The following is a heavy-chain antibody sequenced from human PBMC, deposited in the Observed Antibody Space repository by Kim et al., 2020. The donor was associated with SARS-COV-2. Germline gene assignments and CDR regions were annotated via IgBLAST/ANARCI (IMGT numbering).Heavy chain of an antibody. V-gene: IGHV3-48*03. J-gene: IGHJ4*02. CDR3: VRSRVTTFRVHFDN. D-gene: IGHD3-16*01. CDR2: IDCCVIFL. Sequence: GGSMRLSCTTSGFTFSNYEMNWVRQTQEKGLEWVCYIDCCVIFLGYDESVKGRLATSRDNTQDTLYLQMSSLTVEDTAIYYCVRSRVTTFRVHFDNWGRGTLVSVSS. CDR1: GFTFSNYE.